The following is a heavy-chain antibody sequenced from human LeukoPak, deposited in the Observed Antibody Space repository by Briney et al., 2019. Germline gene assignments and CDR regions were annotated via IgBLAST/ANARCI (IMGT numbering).Heavy chain of an antibody. J-gene: IGHJ4*02. CDR2: INHSGYT. CDR3: TRMTTGHDY. Sequence: SETLSLTCAVSGVSINNYYWSWVRQTPGKGLEWIGEINHSGYTNDSPSLKSRVTLSIDTSRKQFSLNLRSVAVADTGIYYCTRMTTGHDYWGQGTLVTVSS. V-gene: IGHV4-34*01. CDR1: GVSINNYY. D-gene: IGHD4-17*01.